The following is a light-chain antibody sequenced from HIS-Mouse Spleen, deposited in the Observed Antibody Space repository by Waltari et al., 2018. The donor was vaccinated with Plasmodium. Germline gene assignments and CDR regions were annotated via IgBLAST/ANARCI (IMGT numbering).Light chain of an antibody. CDR3: QSADSSGTPNWV. CDR2: KDR. Sequence: SYELTQPPSVSVSPGQTARITCSGDALPKQYAYWYQQKPGQAPVLGIYKDRGRPSGIPERVSGTSSGTTVTLTIRGVQAEDEAYYYCQSADSSGTPNWVFGGGTKLTVL. CDR1: ALPKQY. J-gene: IGLJ3*02. V-gene: IGLV3-25*03.